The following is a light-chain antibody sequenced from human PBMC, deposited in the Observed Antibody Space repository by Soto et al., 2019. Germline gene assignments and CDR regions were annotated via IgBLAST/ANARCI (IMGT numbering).Light chain of an antibody. CDR1: GSNIGAPYD. J-gene: IGLJ1*01. CDR2: GST. Sequence: QSVLTQPPSLSGAPGQRVTISCTGSGSNIGAPYDVHWYQHLPGTAPKLLIYGSTNRPSGVPGRFSGSKSGTSASLAIPGLQAEDEADYYCQSYDSSLSGYVFGAGTKAPS. V-gene: IGLV1-40*01. CDR3: QSYDSSLSGYV.